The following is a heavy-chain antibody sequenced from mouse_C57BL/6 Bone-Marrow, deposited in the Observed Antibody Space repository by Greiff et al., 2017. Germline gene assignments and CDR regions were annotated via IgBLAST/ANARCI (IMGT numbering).Heavy chain of an antibody. CDR3: ARWDYSPLYAMDY. D-gene: IGHD2-12*01. V-gene: IGHV3-8*01. Sequence: EVQLQQSGPGLAKPSQTLSLTCSVTGYSIPSDYWNWIRKFPGNKLEYMGYISYSGSTYYNPSLKSRISITRDTSKNQYYLQLKSVTTEDTATYYCARWDYSPLYAMDYWGQGTSVTVSS. CDR1: GYSIPSDY. CDR2: ISYSGST. J-gene: IGHJ4*01.